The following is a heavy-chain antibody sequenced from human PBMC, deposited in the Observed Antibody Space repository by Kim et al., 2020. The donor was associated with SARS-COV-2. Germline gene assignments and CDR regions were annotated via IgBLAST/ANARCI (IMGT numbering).Heavy chain of an antibody. J-gene: IGHJ4*02. CDR2: INQDGSDK. Sequence: GGSLRLSCAASGFLFSSYWMSWVRQAPGKGLEWVANINQDGSDKYHVNSLKARFTISRDNTENSLYLQMSGLRVEDTAVYYCVRDEAAYGYRLWGQGILVIVS. CDR3: VRDEAAYGYRL. D-gene: IGHD4-17*01. V-gene: IGHV3-7*01. CDR1: GFLFSSYW.